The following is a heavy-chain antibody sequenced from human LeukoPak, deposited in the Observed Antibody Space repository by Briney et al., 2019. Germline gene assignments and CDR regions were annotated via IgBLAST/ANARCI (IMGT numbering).Heavy chain of an antibody. Sequence: SQTLSLTCTVSGASISSGDYYWSWIRQPPGKGLEWIGHIYYSGSTYYNPSLNSRVAISVDTSKNQFSLKLSSVTAADTAVYYCARRSNNAFDIWGQGTMVTVSS. J-gene: IGHJ3*02. CDR2: IYYSGST. CDR1: GASISSGDYY. CDR3: ARRSNNAFDI. V-gene: IGHV4-30-4*01.